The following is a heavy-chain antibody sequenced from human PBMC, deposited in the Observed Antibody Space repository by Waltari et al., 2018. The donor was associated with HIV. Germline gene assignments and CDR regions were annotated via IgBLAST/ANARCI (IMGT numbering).Heavy chain of an antibody. CDR3: ARALGRGYCSSTSCFFDY. J-gene: IGHJ4*02. D-gene: IGHD2-2*01. V-gene: IGHV1-8*01. Sequence: QVSSVQSGAEVKKPGATVKVSCKASGYTVNSLDINWVRQATGQGLEWMGWMNPNSGNTGYAQKFQGRVTMTRDTSISTAYMELSSLRSDDTAVYYCARALGRGYCSSTSCFFDYWGQGPLVTVSS. CDR2: MNPNSGNT. CDR1: GYTVNSLD.